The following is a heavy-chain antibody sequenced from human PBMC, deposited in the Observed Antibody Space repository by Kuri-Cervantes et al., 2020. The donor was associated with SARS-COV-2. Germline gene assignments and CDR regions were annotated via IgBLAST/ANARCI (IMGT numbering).Heavy chain of an antibody. V-gene: IGHV3-21*01. CDR2: ISSSSSYI. Sequence: GGSLRLSCAASGFTFSSYSMNWVRQAPGKGLEWVSSISSSSSYIYYADSVKGRFTISRDNAKNSLYLQMNSLRAEDTAVYYCTFPPTEVYCSSTSCQALYYYYMDVWGKGTTVTVSS. J-gene: IGHJ6*03. CDR3: TFPPTEVYCSSTSCQALYYYYMDV. CDR1: GFTFSSYS. D-gene: IGHD2-2*01.